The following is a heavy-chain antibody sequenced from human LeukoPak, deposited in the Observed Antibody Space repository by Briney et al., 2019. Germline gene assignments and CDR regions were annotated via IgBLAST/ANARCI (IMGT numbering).Heavy chain of an antibody. V-gene: IGHV3-21*01. D-gene: IGHD3-3*01. CDR2: ISSSSSYI. CDR1: GFTFSSYS. Sequence: GGSLRLSCAASGFTFSSYSMNWVRQAPGKGLEWVSSISSSSSYIYYADSVKGRFTISRDNAKNSLYLQMNSLRAEDTAVYYCARDQYDFWSGSHIEPFDYWGQGTLVTVSS. J-gene: IGHJ4*02. CDR3: ARDQYDFWSGSHIEPFDY.